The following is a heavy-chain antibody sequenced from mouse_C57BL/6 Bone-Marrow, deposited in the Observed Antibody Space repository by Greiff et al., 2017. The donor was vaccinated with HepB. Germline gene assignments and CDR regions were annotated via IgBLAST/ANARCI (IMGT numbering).Heavy chain of an antibody. V-gene: IGHV5-12*01. CDR3: ARNWDGFFDY. CDR1: GFTFSDYY. Sequence: EVHLVESGGGLVQPGGSLKLSCAASGFTFSDYYMYWVRQTPEKRLEWVAYISNGGGSTYYPDTVKGRFTISRDNAKNTLYLQMSRLKSEDTAMYYCARNWDGFFDYWGQGTTLTVSS. CDR2: ISNGGGST. J-gene: IGHJ2*01. D-gene: IGHD4-1*01.